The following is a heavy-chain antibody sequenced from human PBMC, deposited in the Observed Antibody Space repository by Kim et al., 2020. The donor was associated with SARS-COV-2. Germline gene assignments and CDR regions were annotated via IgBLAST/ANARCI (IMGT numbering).Heavy chain of an antibody. D-gene: IGHD4-17*01. V-gene: IGHV1-18*01. Sequence: DAQKVQGIVTMTTDTSTNTAYMELWSLRSDDTAMYYCARGAYGDVSFDYWGQGTLVTVSS. CDR3: ARGAYGDVSFDY. J-gene: IGHJ4*02.